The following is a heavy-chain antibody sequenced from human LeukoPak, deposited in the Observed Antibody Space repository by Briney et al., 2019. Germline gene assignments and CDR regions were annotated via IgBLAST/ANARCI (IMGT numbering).Heavy chain of an antibody. V-gene: IGHV5-51*01. CDR1: GYSFTSYW. Sequence: GVSLQISCQGSGYSFTSYWIGWVRPMPGKGLEWMGIIYPGDSDTRYSPSFQGQVTISADKSISTAYLQWSSLKASDTAMYYCARHGGYAWYGYWGQGTLVTVSS. CDR3: ARHGGYAWYGY. J-gene: IGHJ4*02. CDR2: IYPGDSDT. D-gene: IGHD6-13*01.